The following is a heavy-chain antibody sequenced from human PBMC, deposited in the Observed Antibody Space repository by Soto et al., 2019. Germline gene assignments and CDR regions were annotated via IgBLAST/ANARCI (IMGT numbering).Heavy chain of an antibody. D-gene: IGHD3-3*01. CDR3: ARAFWWDYFDY. CDR1: GGSITRSRYY. J-gene: IGHJ4*02. Sequence: SETLSLTCTVSGVSGGSITRSRYYWGWIRQPPGKGLEWIGTILYTGSTYYNPSLTGRVTISVDTSKNQLSLNLSSVTAADTAVYYCARAFWWDYFDYWGQGTLVTVSS. CDR2: ILYTGST. V-gene: IGHV4-39*01.